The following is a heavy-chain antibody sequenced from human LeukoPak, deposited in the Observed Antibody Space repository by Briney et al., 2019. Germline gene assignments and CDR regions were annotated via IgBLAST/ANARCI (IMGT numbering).Heavy chain of an antibody. D-gene: IGHD4-17*01. CDR2: IYYSGTT. J-gene: IGHJ4*02. V-gene: IGHV4-31*03. Sequence: PSQTLSLTCTVSGGSISSGGHSWNWIRQHPGRGLEWIGSIYYSGTTYYNPSLKSRVTISVDTSKNQLSLKLSSETAADTAVYYCAGQGRTDYGPFDYWGQGTLVIVSS. CDR1: GGSISSGGHS. CDR3: AGQGRTDYGPFDY.